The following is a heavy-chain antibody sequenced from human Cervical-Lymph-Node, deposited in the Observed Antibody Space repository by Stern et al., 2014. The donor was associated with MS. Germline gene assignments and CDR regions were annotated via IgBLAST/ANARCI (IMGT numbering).Heavy chain of an antibody. V-gene: IGHV4-34*01. J-gene: IGHJ5*02. CDR3: ARRPAAAGTDWFDP. Sequence: QVQLQQWGAGLLKPSATLSLTCAVYGGSFSGYYWSWIRQPPGKGLEWIGEINHSGTPNYNPSLKIRVTISVDTSKTQFSLKLSSVTAADTAVYYCARRPAAAGTDWFDPWGQGTLVTVSS. CDR2: INHSGTP. D-gene: IGHD6-13*01. CDR1: GGSFSGYY.